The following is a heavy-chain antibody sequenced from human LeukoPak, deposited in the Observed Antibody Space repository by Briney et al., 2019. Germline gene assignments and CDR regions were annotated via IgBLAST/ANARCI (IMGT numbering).Heavy chain of an antibody. V-gene: IGHV3-48*01. Sequence: AGSLRLSCAASGFTFSSYSMNWVRQAPGKGLEWVSYISSSSSTIYYADSVKGRFTISRDHAKKSLYLQMNSLRVEDTAVYYCAREDGGNSDYWGQGTLVTVSS. CDR2: ISSSSSTI. J-gene: IGHJ4*02. D-gene: IGHD4-23*01. CDR1: GFTFSSYS. CDR3: AREDGGNSDY.